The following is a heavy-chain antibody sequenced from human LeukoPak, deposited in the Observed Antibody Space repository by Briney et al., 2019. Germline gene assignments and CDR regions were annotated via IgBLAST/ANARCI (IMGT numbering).Heavy chain of an antibody. J-gene: IGHJ4*02. D-gene: IGHD7-27*01. Sequence: GGSLRLSCAASGFTFSSYSMNWVRQAPGKGLEWVSSISSSSSYIYYADSVKGRFAISRDNAKNSLYLQMNSLRAEDTAVYYCARVGLGIYFDYWGQGTLVTVSS. CDR3: ARVGLGIYFDY. CDR2: ISSSSSYI. CDR1: GFTFSSYS. V-gene: IGHV3-21*01.